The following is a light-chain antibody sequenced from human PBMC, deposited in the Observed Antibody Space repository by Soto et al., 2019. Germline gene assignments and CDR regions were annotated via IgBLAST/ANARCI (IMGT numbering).Light chain of an antibody. Sequence: DIQMTQSPSTLSASVGDTVIISCRASQSIDSWLAWYQQKPGKAPKFLIYKASSLESGVPSRFSGSGSGTEFTLTITSLQPDDFATYHCQQYSRYPWTFGQGTKVEIK. V-gene: IGKV1-5*03. CDR1: QSIDSW. CDR3: QQYSRYPWT. CDR2: KAS. J-gene: IGKJ1*01.